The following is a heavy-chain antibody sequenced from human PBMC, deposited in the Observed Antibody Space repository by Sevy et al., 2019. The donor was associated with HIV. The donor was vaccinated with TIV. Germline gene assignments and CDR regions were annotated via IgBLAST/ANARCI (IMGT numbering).Heavy chain of an antibody. CDR1: GGSFSGYY. V-gene: IGHV4-34*01. J-gene: IGHJ3*02. CDR3: ARHCGGTSCSHAFDI. D-gene: IGHD2-2*01. Sequence: SETLSLTCAVYGGSFSGYYWSWIRQPPGKGLEWIGEINHSGSTNYNPSLKSRVTISVDTPKNQFSLKLSSVTAADTAVYYCARHCGGTSCSHAFDIWGQGTMVTVSS. CDR2: INHSGST.